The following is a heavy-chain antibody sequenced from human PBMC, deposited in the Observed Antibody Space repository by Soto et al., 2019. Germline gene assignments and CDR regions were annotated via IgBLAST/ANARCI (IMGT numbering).Heavy chain of an antibody. CDR1: GFHIDDCT. Sequence: GGSMRLSCTASGFHIDDCTMHWVRQAPGKGLEWVSLISWDGGSTYYADSVKGRFTISRDNSKNSLYLQMNSLRTEDTALYYCAKDLGDGGAYYYYGMDVWGQGTTVTVSS. CDR3: AKDLGDGGAYYYYGMDV. CDR2: ISWDGGST. D-gene: IGHD4-17*01. J-gene: IGHJ6*02. V-gene: IGHV3-43*01.